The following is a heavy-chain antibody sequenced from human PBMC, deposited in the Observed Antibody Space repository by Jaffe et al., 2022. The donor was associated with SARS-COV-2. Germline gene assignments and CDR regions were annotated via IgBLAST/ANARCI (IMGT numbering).Heavy chain of an antibody. CDR2: ISWNSGSI. J-gene: IGHJ3*02. V-gene: IGHV3-9*01. D-gene: IGHD2-15*01. Sequence: EVQLVESGGGLVQPGRSLRLSCAASGFTFDDYAMHWVRQAPGKGLEWVSGISWNSGSIGYADSVKGRFTISRDNAKNSLYLQMNSLRAEDTALYYCAKVGDHGGSWDDAFDIWGQGTMVTVSS. CDR1: GFTFDDYA. CDR3: AKVGDHGGSWDDAFDI.